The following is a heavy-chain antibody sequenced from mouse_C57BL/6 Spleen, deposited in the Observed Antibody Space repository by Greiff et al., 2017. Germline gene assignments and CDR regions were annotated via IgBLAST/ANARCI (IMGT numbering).Heavy chain of an antibody. Sequence: QVQLQQSGAELVMPGASVKLSCKASGYTFTSYWMHWVKQRPGQGLEWIGEIDPSDSYTNYTQKFKGKSTLTVDKSSSTAYMQLSSLTSEDSAVYYCARGDGGFDYWGQGTTLTVSS. CDR1: GYTFTSYW. J-gene: IGHJ2*01. D-gene: IGHD2-3*01. CDR2: IDPSDSYT. CDR3: ARGDGGFDY. V-gene: IGHV1-69*01.